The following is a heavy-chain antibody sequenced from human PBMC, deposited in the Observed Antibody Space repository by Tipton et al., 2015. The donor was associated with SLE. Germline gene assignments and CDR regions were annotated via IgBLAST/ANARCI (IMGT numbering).Heavy chain of an antibody. Sequence: TLSLTCTLSGGSISSGSYYWSWIRQPAGKGLEWIGRLYTSGSTNYNPSLKSRVTISVDTSKNQFSLKLSSVTAADTAVYYCARESAAAGTRWFDPWGQGTLVTVSS. CDR3: ARESAAAGTRWFDP. D-gene: IGHD6-13*01. V-gene: IGHV4-61*02. CDR2: LYTSGST. J-gene: IGHJ5*02. CDR1: GGSISSGSYY.